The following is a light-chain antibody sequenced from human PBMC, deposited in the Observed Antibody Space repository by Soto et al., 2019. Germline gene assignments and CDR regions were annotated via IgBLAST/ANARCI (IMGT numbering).Light chain of an antibody. CDR1: QSVSSTS. CDR3: HQYGTSPPFT. Sequence: EIVLTQSPGTLSLSPGERATLSCRASQSVSSTSLVWYQQKPGQAPRLLIYATSSRATGIPDRFSGSGSGSDFPLTISRLEPEDFAVYYCHQYGTSPPFTFGQGTKLEIK. J-gene: IGKJ2*01. V-gene: IGKV3-20*01. CDR2: ATS.